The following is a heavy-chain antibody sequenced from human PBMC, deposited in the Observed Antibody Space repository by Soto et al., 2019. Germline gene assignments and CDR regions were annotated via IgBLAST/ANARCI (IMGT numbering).Heavy chain of an antibody. J-gene: IGHJ5*02. V-gene: IGHV1-3*01. CDR2: INAGNGNT. D-gene: IGHD2-2*01. Sequence: ASVKVSCKASGYTFTGYGIHWVRQAPGQRLEWMGWINAGNGNTKHSQKFQGRVTITRDTSASTDYMKLSSLKSEDTALYYCARGLRYSSSRSPIDNWFDPWGQGTLVTVSS. CDR1: GYTFTGYG. CDR3: ARGLRYSSSRSPIDNWFDP.